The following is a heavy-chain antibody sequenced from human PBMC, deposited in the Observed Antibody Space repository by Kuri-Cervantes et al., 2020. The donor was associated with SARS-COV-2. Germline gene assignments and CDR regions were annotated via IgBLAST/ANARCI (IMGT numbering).Heavy chain of an antibody. CDR3: ARDDPGDSSSWYPYYYYYGMDV. CDR1: GYTFAGYY. Sequence: ASVKVSCKASGYTFAGYYIHWVRQAPGQGLEWMGWINPNSGGTNYAQKFQGRVTMTTDTSTSTAYMELRSLRSDDTAVYYCARDDPGDSSSWYPYYYYYGMDVWGQGTTVTVSS. D-gene: IGHD6-13*01. J-gene: IGHJ6*02. CDR2: INPNSGGT. V-gene: IGHV1-2*02.